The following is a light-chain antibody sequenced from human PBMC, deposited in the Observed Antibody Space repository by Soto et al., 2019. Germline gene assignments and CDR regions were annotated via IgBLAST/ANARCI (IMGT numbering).Light chain of an antibody. CDR2: DAS. Sequence: ETVMTQSAAALSVSVGERVTLSCRASQRVSTNLAWYQQRPGQAPRLLIHDASTRATGVPDRISGSGSGTDFTLTISSLQSEDFAIYYCQHNGRSFGQGTRLEIK. V-gene: IGKV3-15*01. CDR3: QHNGRS. CDR1: QRVSTN. J-gene: IGKJ5*01.